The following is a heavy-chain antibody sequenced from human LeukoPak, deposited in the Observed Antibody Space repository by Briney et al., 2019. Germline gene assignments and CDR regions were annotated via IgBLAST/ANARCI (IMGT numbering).Heavy chain of an antibody. V-gene: IGHV4-59*01. J-gene: IGHJ4*02. D-gene: IGHD2-15*01. Sequence: PSETLSLTCTVSGGSISTYYWSWLRQPPGKGLEWIGYIYYSGNTNYNPSLKSRVTISVDTSKNQFSLKLSSVTAADTAVYYCARVGTYCFDLWGQGTLVTVSS. CDR3: ARVGTYCFDL. CDR2: IYYSGNT. CDR1: GGSISTYY.